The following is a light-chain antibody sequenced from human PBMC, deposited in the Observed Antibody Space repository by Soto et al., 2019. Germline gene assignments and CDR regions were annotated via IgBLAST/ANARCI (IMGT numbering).Light chain of an antibody. V-gene: IGKV3-20*01. CDR2: GAS. Sequence: EIVLTQSPGTLSLSPGERATLSCRASQGVTSSNLAWYRQKPGQAPSLLIYGASNRATGIPDRFSGSGSGTDFTLTIGRLEPEDFAIYYCQHYGSSRTFGQGTKVEIK. CDR1: QGVTSSN. CDR3: QHYGSSRT. J-gene: IGKJ1*01.